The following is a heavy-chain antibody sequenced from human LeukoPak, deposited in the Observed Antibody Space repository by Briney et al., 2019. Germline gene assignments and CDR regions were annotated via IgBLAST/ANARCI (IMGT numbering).Heavy chain of an antibody. CDR3: ARVRSRLKQSLDP. J-gene: IGHJ5*02. D-gene: IGHD6-19*01. Sequence: GASVKVSCKASGYTFTGYYMHWVRQAPGQGLEWMGWINPNSGGTNYAQKFQGRVTMTWDTSISTAYMELSRLRSDDTAVYYCARVRSRLKQSLDPWGQGTLVTVSS. CDR1: GYTFTGYY. V-gene: IGHV1-2*02. CDR2: INPNSGGT.